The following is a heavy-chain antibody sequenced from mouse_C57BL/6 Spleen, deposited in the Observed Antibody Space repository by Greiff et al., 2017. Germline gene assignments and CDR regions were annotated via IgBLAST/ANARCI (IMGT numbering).Heavy chain of an antibody. D-gene: IGHD2-1*01. Sequence: QVQLQQPGAELVKPGASVKLSCKASGYTFTSYWMHWVKQRPGPGLAWIGMIHPNSGSTNYNEKFKSKATLTVDKSSSTAYMQLSSLTSEDSAVYYCARWDGNYDYWGQGTTLTVSS. J-gene: IGHJ2*01. CDR3: ARWDGNYDY. V-gene: IGHV1-64*01. CDR1: GYTFTSYW. CDR2: IHPNSGST.